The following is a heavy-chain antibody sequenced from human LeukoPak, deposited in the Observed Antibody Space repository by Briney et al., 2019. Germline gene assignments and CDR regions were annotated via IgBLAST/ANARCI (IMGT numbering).Heavy chain of an antibody. CDR1: GGTFSSYA. V-gene: IGHV1-69*01. J-gene: IGHJ4*02. CDR3: AREGVTAMALIDY. CDR2: IIPIFGTA. Sequence: SVKVSCKASGGTFSSYAISWVRQAPGQGLEWMGGIIPIFGTANYAQKFQGRVTITADESTSTAYMELSSLRSEDTAVYYCAREGVTAMALIDYWGQGTLVTVSS. D-gene: IGHD5-18*01.